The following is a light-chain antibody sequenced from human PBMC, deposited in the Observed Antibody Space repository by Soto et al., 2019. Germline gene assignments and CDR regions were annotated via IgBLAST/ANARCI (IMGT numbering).Light chain of an antibody. V-gene: IGKV3-11*01. J-gene: IGKJ3*01. CDR3: QQRSNWPLIT. Sequence: EIVLTQSPATLSLSPGESATLSCRASQSVSSYLAWYQQKPGQAPRLLVYDASNRAPGIPARFSGSGSGTDFTLTISDLEPEDFAVYYCQQRSNWPLITVGPGSKVDIK. CDR1: QSVSSY. CDR2: DAS.